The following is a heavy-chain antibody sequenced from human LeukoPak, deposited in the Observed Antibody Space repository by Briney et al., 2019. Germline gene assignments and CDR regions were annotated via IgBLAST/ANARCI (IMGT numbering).Heavy chain of an antibody. CDR1: GGSISSYY. CDR2: IYYSGST. D-gene: IGHD2-8*02. Sequence: SETLSLTCTVSGGSISSYYWSWIRQPPGKGLEWIGYIYYSGSTNYNPSLKSRVTISVDTSKNQFSLKLSSVTTADTAVYYCARVGSGVIDYWGQGTLVTVSS. V-gene: IGHV4-59*01. J-gene: IGHJ4*02. CDR3: ARVGSGVIDY.